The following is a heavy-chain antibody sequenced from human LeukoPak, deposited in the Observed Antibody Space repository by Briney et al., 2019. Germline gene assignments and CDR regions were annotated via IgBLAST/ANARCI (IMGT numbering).Heavy chain of an antibody. D-gene: IGHD6-19*01. Sequence: GGSLRLSCAASGFTFSDYYMSWIRQTPGKAPEWVSSISHLPSYTFYADSVKGRFTISRDNAKNTLYLQMNSLRAEDTAVYYCARGGAVAGTGDYWGQGTLVTVSS. CDR3: ARGGAVAGTGDY. V-gene: IGHV3-11*06. J-gene: IGHJ4*02. CDR2: ISHLPSYT. CDR1: GFTFSDYY.